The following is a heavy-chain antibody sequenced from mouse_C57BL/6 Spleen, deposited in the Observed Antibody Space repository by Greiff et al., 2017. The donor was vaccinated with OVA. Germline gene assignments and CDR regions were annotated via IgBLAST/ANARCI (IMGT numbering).Heavy chain of an antibody. CDR2: ISYDGSN. Sequence: DVKLQESGPGLVKPSQSLSLTCSVTGYSITSGYYWNWIRQFPGNKLEWMGYISYDGSNNYNPSLKNRISITRDTSKNQFFLKLNSVTTEDTATYYCARDEGGNYAMDYWGQGTSVTVSS. V-gene: IGHV3-6*01. CDR1: GYSITSGYY. J-gene: IGHJ4*01. D-gene: IGHD2-1*01. CDR3: ARDEGGNYAMDY.